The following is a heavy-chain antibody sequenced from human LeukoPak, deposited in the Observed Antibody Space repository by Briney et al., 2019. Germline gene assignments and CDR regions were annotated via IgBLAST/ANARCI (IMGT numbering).Heavy chain of an antibody. CDR3: AAYGPKDAFDI. J-gene: IGHJ3*02. CDR1: GGSISSYY. Sequence: SETLSLTCTVSGGSISSYYWSWIRQHPGKGLEWIGYIYYSGSTYYNPSLKSRVTISVDTSKNQFSLKLSSVTAADTAVYYCAAYGPKDAFDIWGQGTMVTVSS. D-gene: IGHD4-17*01. V-gene: IGHV4-59*06. CDR2: IYYSGST.